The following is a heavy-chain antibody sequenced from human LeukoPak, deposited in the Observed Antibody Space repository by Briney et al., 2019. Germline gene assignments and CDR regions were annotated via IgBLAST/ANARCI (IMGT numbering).Heavy chain of an antibody. D-gene: IGHD4-17*01. V-gene: IGHV4-30-2*01. Sequence: SETLSLTCAVSGGSISSCGYSWSWIRQPPGKGLEWIGYIYHSGSTYYNPSLKSRVTISVDRSKNQFSLKLSSVTAADTAVYYCARVAYGDYYFDYWGQGTLVTVSS. J-gene: IGHJ4*02. CDR1: GGSISSCGYS. CDR2: IYHSGST. CDR3: ARVAYGDYYFDY.